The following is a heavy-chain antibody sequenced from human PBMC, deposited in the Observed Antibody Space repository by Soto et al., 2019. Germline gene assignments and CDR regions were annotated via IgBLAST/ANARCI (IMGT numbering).Heavy chain of an antibody. Sequence: QITLKESGPTLVKPTQTLTLTCTFSGLSLSTIGEGVGWIRQPPGKALEWLALVYWDDDKRYSPSLKSRLTITKDTSVNQVVLTITNMGPVDTATYYCVQTRCGGDCLQAYSSHSYYGLDVWGQGTTVTVSS. J-gene: IGHJ6*02. CDR2: VYWDDDK. CDR1: GLSLSTIGEG. V-gene: IGHV2-5*02. CDR3: VQTRCGGDCLQAYSSHSYYGLDV. D-gene: IGHD2-21*02.